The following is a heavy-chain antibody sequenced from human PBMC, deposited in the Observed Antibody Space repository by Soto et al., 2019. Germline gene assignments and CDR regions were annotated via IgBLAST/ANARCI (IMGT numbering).Heavy chain of an antibody. CDR3: TRRYNWNDYYFDP. J-gene: IGHJ5*02. CDR1: GGSIRVQSYY. D-gene: IGHD1-20*01. CDR2: PYYSGTS. Sequence: SETLSLTCTVSGGSIRVQSYYWTWIRQTPVKGLEWVGSPYYSGTSYFNPALKGRVTISVDTSTNQFSLRLTSVTAADTAVYYCTRRYNWNDYYFDPWGQGTLVT. V-gene: IGHV4-39*01.